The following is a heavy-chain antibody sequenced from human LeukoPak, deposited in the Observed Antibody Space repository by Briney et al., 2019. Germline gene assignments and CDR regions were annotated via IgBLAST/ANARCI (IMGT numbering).Heavy chain of an antibody. D-gene: IGHD6-13*01. CDR2: ISSSGSTI. V-gene: IGHV3-11*01. Sequence: GRSLRLSCAASGFTFSDYYMSWIRQAPGKGLEWVSYISSSGSTIYYADSVKGRFTISRDNAKNSLYLQMNSLRAEDTAVYYCARDQLGIAAAGDFDYWGQGTLVTVSS. J-gene: IGHJ4*02. CDR3: ARDQLGIAAAGDFDY. CDR1: GFTFSDYY.